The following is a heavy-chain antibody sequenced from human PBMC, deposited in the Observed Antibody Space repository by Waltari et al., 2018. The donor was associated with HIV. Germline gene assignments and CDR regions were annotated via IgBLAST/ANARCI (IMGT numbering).Heavy chain of an antibody. CDR3: ARTSYYYDDSGYYRLYYFDY. CDR2: TYESGST. CDR1: GGSISRFY. Sequence: QVHLQESGPGLVKPSETLSLTCTVSGGSISRFYWSWIRQAPGEGLEWIGDTYESGSTGNNPSLKSRAPISVDTSKNQFSLRLHSVTAADTAVYFCARTSYYYDDSGYYRLYYFDYWGQGTLVTVSS. D-gene: IGHD3-22*01. J-gene: IGHJ4*02. V-gene: IGHV4-59*01.